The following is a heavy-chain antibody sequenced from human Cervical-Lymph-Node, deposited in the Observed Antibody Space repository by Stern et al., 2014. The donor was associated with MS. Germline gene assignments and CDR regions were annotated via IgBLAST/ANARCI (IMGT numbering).Heavy chain of an antibody. Sequence: QMQLVQSGAEVKKPGASVKVSCKASGGTFNNHGISWVRQARGQGLEWMGGIDPLFGTPEYAPKVQGRVTISRDKSTSTVKMGLSSLNREDTRIYYCANRDMGYTYGRHASWGKGTRVTVS. J-gene: IGHJ5*02. CDR2: IDPLFGTP. CDR1: GGTFNNHG. V-gene: IGHV1-69*06. D-gene: IGHD5-12*01. CDR3: ANRDMGYTYGRHAS.